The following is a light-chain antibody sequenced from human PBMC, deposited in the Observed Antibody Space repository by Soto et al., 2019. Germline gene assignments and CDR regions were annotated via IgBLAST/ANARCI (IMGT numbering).Light chain of an antibody. CDR1: SSDVGGYNY. CDR2: DVT. CDR3: SPYRRSSPLV. Sequence: QYALIQPASVSGSPGQSITISCTGTSSDVGGYNYVSWYQQHPGKAPQLMIYDVTNRPSKVSNRFSGSKSGNTASLTISGLQAEDEADYCCSPYRRSSPLVFGGGTKLTVL. J-gene: IGLJ2*01. V-gene: IGLV2-14*03.